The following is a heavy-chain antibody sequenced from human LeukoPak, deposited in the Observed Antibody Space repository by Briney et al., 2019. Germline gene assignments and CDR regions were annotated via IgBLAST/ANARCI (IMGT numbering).Heavy chain of an antibody. CDR3: ARRPDSSCPMNSYFVL. Sequence: PSETLSLTCTVPGGSISSTGYYWGWIRQPPGKGLEWIGSTYYSGSTYVNPSLKSRVTISVDTSKNQFSLRLSSVSAADTAVYYCARRPDSSCPMNSYFVLGGRGPLVTVPS. CDR2: TYYSGST. J-gene: IGHJ2*01. CDR1: GGSISSTGYY. V-gene: IGHV4-39*01. D-gene: IGHD6-13*01.